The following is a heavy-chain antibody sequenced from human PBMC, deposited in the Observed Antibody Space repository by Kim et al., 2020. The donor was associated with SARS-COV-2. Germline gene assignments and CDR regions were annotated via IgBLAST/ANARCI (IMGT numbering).Heavy chain of an antibody. CDR1: GGSFSGYY. CDR2: INHSGST. D-gene: IGHD2-2*01. J-gene: IGHJ3*02. Sequence: SETLSLTCAVYGGSFSGYYWSWIRQPPGKGLEWIGEINHSGSTNYNPSLKSRVTISVDTSKNQFSLKLSSVTAADTAVYYCARGRRQYQLLSSRPDAFDIWGQGTMVTVSS. CDR3: ARGRRQYQLLSSRPDAFDI. V-gene: IGHV4-34*01.